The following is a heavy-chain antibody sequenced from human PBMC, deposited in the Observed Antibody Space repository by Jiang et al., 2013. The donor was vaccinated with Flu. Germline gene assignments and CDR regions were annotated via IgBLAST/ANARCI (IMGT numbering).Heavy chain of an antibody. J-gene: IGHJ4*02. V-gene: IGHV5-51*03. CDR2: IYPDDSDT. CDR3: ARSASSSSPAEY. D-gene: IGHD6-6*01. Sequence: GAEVKKPGESLKISCEASGYRFTNYWIGWVRQMPGKGLEWMGIIYPDDSDTRYSPSFQGQVTISADKSVSTAYLQWSGLKASDSAMYYCARSASSSSPAEYWGQGTLVTVSS. CDR1: GYRFTNYW.